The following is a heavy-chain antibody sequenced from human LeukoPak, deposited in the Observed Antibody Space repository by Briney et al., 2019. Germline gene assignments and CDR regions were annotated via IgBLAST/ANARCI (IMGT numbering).Heavy chain of an antibody. J-gene: IGHJ3*02. D-gene: IGHD3-9*01. Sequence: ASETLSLTCAVSGYSISSGYYWGWIRQPPGQGLEWIGSIYHSGSTYYNPSLKSRVTISVDTSKNQFSLKLSSVTAADTAVYYCARDRYYDILTGYYIKGAFDIWGQGTMVTVSS. V-gene: IGHV4-38-2*02. CDR2: IYHSGST. CDR1: GYSISSGYY. CDR3: ARDRYYDILTGYYIKGAFDI.